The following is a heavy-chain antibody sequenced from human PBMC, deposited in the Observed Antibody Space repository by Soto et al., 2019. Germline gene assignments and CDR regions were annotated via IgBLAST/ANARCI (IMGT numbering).Heavy chain of an antibody. CDR3: ASSSLYGIDV. CDR1: GGSISSGYYY. CDR2: IYYSGNT. Sequence: NPSETLSLTCSVSGGSISSGYYYWSWIRQPPGKGLEWIGNIYYSGNTYYNPSLKSRLIISIGTSKNQSSLKVGSVTAADTAVYYCASSSLYGIDVWGQGTTVTVSS. V-gene: IGHV4-30-4*01. J-gene: IGHJ6*02.